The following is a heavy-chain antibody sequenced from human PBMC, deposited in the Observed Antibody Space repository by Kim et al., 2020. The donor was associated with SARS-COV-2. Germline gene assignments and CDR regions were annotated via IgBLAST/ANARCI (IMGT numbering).Heavy chain of an antibody. CDR2: IYYSGST. Sequence: SETLSLTCTVSGGSISSYYWSWIRQPPGKGLEWIGYIYYSGSTNYNPSLKSRVTISVDTSKNQFSLKLSSVTAADTAVYYCARGGTGDGVDYWGQGTLVTVSS. J-gene: IGHJ4*02. V-gene: IGHV4-59*01. CDR1: GGSISSYY. D-gene: IGHD7-27*01. CDR3: ARGGTGDGVDY.